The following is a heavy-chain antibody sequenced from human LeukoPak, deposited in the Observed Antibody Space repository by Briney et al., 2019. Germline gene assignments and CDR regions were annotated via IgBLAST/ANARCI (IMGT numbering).Heavy chain of an antibody. V-gene: IGHV3-30*18. CDR1: GFTFSSYG. CDR2: ISYDGSNK. CDR3: AKDGPYSSSWYGRPFWFDP. J-gene: IGHJ5*02. Sequence: PGRSLRLSCAASGFTFSSYGMHWVRQAPGKGLEWVAVISYDGSNKYYADSVKGRFTISRDNSKNTLYLQMNSLRAEDTAVYYCAKDGPYSSSWYGRPFWFDPWGQGTLVTVSS. D-gene: IGHD6-13*01.